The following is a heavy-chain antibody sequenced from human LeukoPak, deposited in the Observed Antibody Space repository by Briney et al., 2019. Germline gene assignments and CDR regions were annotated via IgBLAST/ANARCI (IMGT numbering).Heavy chain of an antibody. Sequence: SETLSLTCAVSGESFKLYYWGWIRQSPGKGLEWIGEINHSGITNYNPSLESRVTISVDTSKNQFSLKLSSVTAADTAVYYCASKIYGDYLGDYWGQGTLVTVSS. J-gene: IGHJ4*02. D-gene: IGHD4-17*01. CDR2: INHSGIT. V-gene: IGHV4-34*01. CDR3: ASKIYGDYLGDY. CDR1: GESFKLYY.